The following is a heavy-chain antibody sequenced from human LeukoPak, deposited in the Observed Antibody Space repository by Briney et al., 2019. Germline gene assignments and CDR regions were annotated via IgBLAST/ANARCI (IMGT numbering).Heavy chain of an antibody. CDR1: GFSFSSHW. CDR3: ARAPVGYDSSGYRHFDY. D-gene: IGHD3-22*01. J-gene: IGHJ4*02. CDR2: IKEDGSEK. Sequence: GGSLRLSCGASGFSFSSHWMSWVRQAPGKGLEWVANIKEDGSEKNYVDSVRGRFTVSRDNAKNSLYLQMNSLRVGDTAVYYCARAPVGYDSSGYRHFDYWGQGTLVTVSS. V-gene: IGHV3-7*01.